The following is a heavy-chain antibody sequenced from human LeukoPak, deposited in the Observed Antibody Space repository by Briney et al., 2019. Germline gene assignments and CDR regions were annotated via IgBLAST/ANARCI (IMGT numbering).Heavy chain of an antibody. D-gene: IGHD1-26*01. V-gene: IGHV3-23*01. J-gene: IGHJ4*02. CDR2: ISESGVGS. Sequence: GGSLRLSCVASGFTFRSYAVNWVRQAPGKGLQWVSGISESGVGSNYADSVEGRFTTSRDNSKNTLYLQMNSLRAEDTAVYYCAKVRVGATIDDWGQGTLVTVSS. CDR1: GFTFRSYA. CDR3: AKVRVGATIDD.